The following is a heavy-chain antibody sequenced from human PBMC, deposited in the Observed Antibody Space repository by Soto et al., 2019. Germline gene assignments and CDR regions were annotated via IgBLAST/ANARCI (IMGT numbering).Heavy chain of an antibody. CDR3: ASDYGDGRRDY. J-gene: IGHJ4*02. CDR2: IIPILGIA. D-gene: IGHD4-17*01. Sequence: QVQLVQSGAEVKKPGSSVKVSCKASGGTFSSYTISWVRQAPGQGLEWMGRIIPILGIANYAQKFQGRVTITADKSTSTAYMEMSSLRSEDTAVYYCASDYGDGRRDYWGQGTLVIVSS. CDR1: GGTFSSYT. V-gene: IGHV1-69*02.